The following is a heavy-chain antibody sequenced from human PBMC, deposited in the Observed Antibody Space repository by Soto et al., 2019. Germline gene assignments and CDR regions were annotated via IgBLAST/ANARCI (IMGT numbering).Heavy chain of an antibody. J-gene: IGHJ5*02. CDR3: TRGIKYGAYSRWFDP. CDR1: GYTFTSYD. Sequence: QVQLVQSGAEVKKPGASVKVSCKASGYTFTSYDINWVRQATGQGLEYLGWMNPNSGNTGYVQKFQGRVTMTRDTYISTAYRELSSLRSEASAVYFCTRGIKYGAYSRWFDPWGQGTLVTVSS. CDR2: MNPNSGNT. V-gene: IGHV1-8*01. D-gene: IGHD4-17*01.